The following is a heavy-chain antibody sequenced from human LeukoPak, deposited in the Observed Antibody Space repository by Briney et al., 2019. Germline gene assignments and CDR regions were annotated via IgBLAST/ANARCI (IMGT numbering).Heavy chain of an antibody. CDR2: IIPILGIA. V-gene: IGHV1-69*04. CDR1: GGTFSSYA. D-gene: IGHD2-21*01. J-gene: IGHJ3*02. CDR3: ARTGGWDIVVVMSFDI. Sequence: GASVKVSCKASGGTFSSYAISWVRQAPGQGLEWMGRIIPILGIANYAQKFQGRVTITADKSTSTAYMELSSLRSEDTAVYYCARTGGWDIVVVMSFDIWGQGTMVTVSS.